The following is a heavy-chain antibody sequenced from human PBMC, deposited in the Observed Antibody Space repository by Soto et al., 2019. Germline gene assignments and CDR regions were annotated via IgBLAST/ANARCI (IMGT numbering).Heavy chain of an antibody. J-gene: IGHJ6*02. D-gene: IGHD5-18*01. CDR1: GYTFTIYG. Sequence: ASVKVSCKASGYTFTIYGISCVLQSPVQGLDWMGWVSAYNGNTNYAQKLQGRVTMTTDTSTSTAYTELRSLRSDDTAVYYCARDQPLQPPIDYGMDVWGQGTTVTVSS. CDR2: VSAYNGNT. V-gene: IGHV1-18*01. CDR3: ARDQPLQPPIDYGMDV.